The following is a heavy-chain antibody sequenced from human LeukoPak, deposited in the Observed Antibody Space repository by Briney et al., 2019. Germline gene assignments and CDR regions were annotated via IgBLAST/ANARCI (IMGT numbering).Heavy chain of an antibody. Sequence: GGSLRLSCAASGFTFSSYSMNWVREAPGKGLEWVSFISSSSSYIYYADSVKGRFTISRDNAKNSLYLQMNSLRAEDTAVYYCASHPGCSGGSWPMGGFDPGGQETLVTVSS. J-gene: IGHJ5*02. CDR1: GFTFSSYS. CDR3: ASHPGCSGGSWPMGGFDP. CDR2: ISSSSSYI. V-gene: IGHV3-21*01. D-gene: IGHD2-15*01.